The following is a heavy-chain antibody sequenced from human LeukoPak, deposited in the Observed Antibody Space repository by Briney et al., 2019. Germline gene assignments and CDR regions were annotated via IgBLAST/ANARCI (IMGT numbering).Heavy chain of an antibody. J-gene: IGHJ4*02. CDR3: ARTLGYCSSTNCFLTFDY. CDR2: IKHDGSEE. Sequence: GGSLRLSCSASGFTFTGYAMHWVRQAPGKGLEWAANIKHDGSEEYYVDSVKGRFTISRDNAKNSLYLQMNSLRAEDTAVYYCARTLGYCSSTNCFLTFDYWGQGTLVTVSS. V-gene: IGHV3-7*04. CDR1: GFTFTGYA. D-gene: IGHD2-2*01.